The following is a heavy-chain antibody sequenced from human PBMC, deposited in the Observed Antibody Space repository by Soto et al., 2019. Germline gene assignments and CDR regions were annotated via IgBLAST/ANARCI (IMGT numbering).Heavy chain of an antibody. V-gene: IGHV3-7*05. J-gene: IGHJ4*02. CDR1: GFTFSRFW. CDR3: ASIATPPGYCFGGACSDIDS. D-gene: IGHD2-15*01. Sequence: EVQLVESGGGLVQPGGSLRLSCAASGFTFSRFWMSWVRQAPGKGLEWVASISQDGSEKYYVDSVKGRFTVSRDNARNSVFLQVNSLRLEDTAVYYCASIATPPGYCFGGACSDIDSWGQGTLVTVSS. CDR2: ISQDGSEK.